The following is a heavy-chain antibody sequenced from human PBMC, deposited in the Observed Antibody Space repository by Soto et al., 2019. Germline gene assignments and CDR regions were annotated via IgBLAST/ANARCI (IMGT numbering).Heavy chain of an antibody. CDR1: GGSFSGYY. D-gene: IGHD6-13*01. J-gene: IGHJ4*02. Sequence: PSETLSLTCAVYGGSFSGYYWSWIRQPPGKGLEWIGEINHRGSTTYNPSLKSRVTISVDTSKNQFSLKLSSVTAADTAVYYCAGSHLLTLAAADYWGQGTLVTVSS. CDR2: INHRGST. CDR3: AGSHLLTLAAADY. V-gene: IGHV4-34*01.